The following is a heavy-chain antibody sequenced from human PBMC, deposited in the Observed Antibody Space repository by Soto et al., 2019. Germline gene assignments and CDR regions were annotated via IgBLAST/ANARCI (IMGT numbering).Heavy chain of an antibody. Sequence: QVQLEQSGGGVVQPGKSLRLSCAASGFNFNSYGLNWVRQAPGKGLEWVAVISYDGRNKDYADSVKGRFTISRDNSKKTVYLQMDSLRPEDTAVYYCAKVKFNYYDNLGYYYGRGHFDYWGQGTLVTVSS. CDR2: ISYDGRNK. D-gene: IGHD3-22*01. CDR1: GFNFNSYG. V-gene: IGHV3-30*18. CDR3: AKVKFNYYDNLGYYYGRGHFDY. J-gene: IGHJ4*02.